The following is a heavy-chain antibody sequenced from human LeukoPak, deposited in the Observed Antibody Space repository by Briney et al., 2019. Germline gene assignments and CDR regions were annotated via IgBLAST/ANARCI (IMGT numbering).Heavy chain of an antibody. D-gene: IGHD6-19*01. CDR1: GFTFSSYA. J-gene: IGHJ5*02. V-gene: IGHV3-30*04. Sequence: GGSLRLSCAASGFTFSSYAMHWVRQAPGKGLEWVAVISYDGSNKYYADSVKGRFTISRDNSKNTLYLQMNSLRADDTAVYYCAKCSTPGYTSGWCNWIDPWGQGTLVTVSS. CDR2: ISYDGSNK. CDR3: AKCSTPGYTSGWCNWIDP.